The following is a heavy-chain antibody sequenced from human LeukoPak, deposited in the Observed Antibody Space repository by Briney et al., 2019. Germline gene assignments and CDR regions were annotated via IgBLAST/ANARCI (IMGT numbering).Heavy chain of an antibody. CDR2: IWNDGSNK. CDR1: GFTFSSYG. J-gene: IGHJ4*02. Sequence: PGGSLRLSCAASGFTFSSYGMHWVRQAPGKGLEWVAVIWNDGSNKYYADSVKGRFTISRDNSKNTLYLQMNSLRAEDTAVYYCAREGQLVTFDYWGQGTLVTVSS. D-gene: IGHD6-13*01. CDR3: AREGQLVTFDY. V-gene: IGHV3-33*01.